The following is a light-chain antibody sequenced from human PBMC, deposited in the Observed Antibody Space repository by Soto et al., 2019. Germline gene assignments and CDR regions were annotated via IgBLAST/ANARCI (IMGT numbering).Light chain of an antibody. J-gene: IGKJ5*01. CDR3: QQRSNWPIT. CDR2: DES. V-gene: IGKV3-11*01. CDR1: RSVSYY. Sequence: IVLTQSPATVSLSPGESATLSSRASRSVSYYLAWYQQKPGQAPRILIYDESSRPTDIPARLSGSGSGTDLTLTISRLEPEDFALYYCQQRSNWPITCGQGTRLEIK.